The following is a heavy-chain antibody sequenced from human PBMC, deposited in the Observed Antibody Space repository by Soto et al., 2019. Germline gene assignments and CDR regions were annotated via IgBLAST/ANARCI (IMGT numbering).Heavy chain of an antibody. Sequence: PGGSLRLSCAASGFTFSSYGMHWVRQAPGKGLEWVAVISYDGSNKYYADSVKGRFTISRDNSKNTLYLQMNSLRAEDTAVYYCAKDIAAANLIDYWGQGTLVTVSS. V-gene: IGHV3-30*18. CDR1: GFTFSSYG. CDR2: ISYDGSNK. J-gene: IGHJ4*01. D-gene: IGHD6-13*01. CDR3: AKDIAAANLIDY.